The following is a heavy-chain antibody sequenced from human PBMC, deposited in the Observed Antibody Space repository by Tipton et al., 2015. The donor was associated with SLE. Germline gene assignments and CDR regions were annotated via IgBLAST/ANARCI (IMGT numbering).Heavy chain of an antibody. V-gene: IGHV4-59*08. D-gene: IGHD1-26*01. Sequence: TLSLTCTVSDGSISTYYWSWIRQPPGKGLEYIGYVHYSGNTNYNPSLRSRVTISADTSRNQLSLRLNSVTAADTAVYYCARHIVGARGFDYWGQGTLVTVSS. J-gene: IGHJ4*02. CDR3: ARHIVGARGFDY. CDR1: DGSISTYY. CDR2: VHYSGNT.